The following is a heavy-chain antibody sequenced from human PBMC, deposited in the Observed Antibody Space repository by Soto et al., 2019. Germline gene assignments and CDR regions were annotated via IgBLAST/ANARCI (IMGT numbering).Heavy chain of an antibody. CDR3: ATGDSRSWYSLDY. J-gene: IGHJ4*02. CDR1: GYTFTSYA. D-gene: IGHD6-13*01. Sequence: QVQLVRSGAEVKKPGASVKVSCKASGYTFTSYAIHWVRQAPGQRLEWMGWINAGNGNTKYSQKFQGRVTITRDTSASTAYMELSSLRSEDTAVYYCATGDSRSWYSLDYWGQEILVTVSS. V-gene: IGHV1-3*01. CDR2: INAGNGNT.